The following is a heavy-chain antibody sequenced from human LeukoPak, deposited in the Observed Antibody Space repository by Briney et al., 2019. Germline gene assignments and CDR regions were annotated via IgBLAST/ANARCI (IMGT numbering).Heavy chain of an antibody. CDR3: AIPPLSGTGSSRPLAGIDA. V-gene: IGHV3-48*04. CDR2: ISHTGSTM. D-gene: IGHD3-10*01. CDR1: GFSFSIYS. J-gene: IGHJ6*02. Sequence: GGSLRLSCAASGFSFSIYSLNWVRQAPGKGLEWVSYISHTGSTMPYADSVKGRFTISRDNAKNSLYLQMNSLRAEDTAVYYCAIPPLSGTGSSRPLAGIDAWGQGTTVTVSS.